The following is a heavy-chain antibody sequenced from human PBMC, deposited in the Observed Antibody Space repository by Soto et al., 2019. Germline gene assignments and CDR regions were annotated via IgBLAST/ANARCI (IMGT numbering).Heavy chain of an antibody. D-gene: IGHD3-3*01. J-gene: IGHJ4*02. V-gene: IGHV1-69*02. Sequence: SVKVSCKASGGTFSSYTISWVRQAPGQGLEWMGRIIPILGIANYAQKFQGRVTITADKSTSTAYMELSSLRSEDTAVYYCARRTYYDFWRGFNTHPYYFDDWGQG. CDR2: IIPILGIA. CDR3: ARRTYYDFWRGFNTHPYYFDD. CDR1: GGTFSSYT.